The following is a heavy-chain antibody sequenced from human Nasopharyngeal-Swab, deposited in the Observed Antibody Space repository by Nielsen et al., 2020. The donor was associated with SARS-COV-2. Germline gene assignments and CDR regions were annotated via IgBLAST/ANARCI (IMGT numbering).Heavy chain of an antibody. CDR1: GGSISSGDYY. V-gene: IGHV4-30-4*01. CDR2: IYYSGST. Sequence: SETLSLTCTVSGGSISSGDYYWSWIRQPPGKGLEWIGYIYYSGSTYYNPSLKSRVTISVDTSKNQFSLKLSSVTAADTAVYYCARASGRFTMIVVAIDAFDIWGQGTMVTVSS. CDR3: ARASGRFTMIVVAIDAFDI. D-gene: IGHD3-22*01. J-gene: IGHJ3*02.